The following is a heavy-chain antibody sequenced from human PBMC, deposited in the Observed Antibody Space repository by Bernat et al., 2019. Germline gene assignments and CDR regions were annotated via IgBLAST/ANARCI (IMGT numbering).Heavy chain of an antibody. V-gene: IGHV1-18*01. J-gene: IGHJ5*02. Sequence: QAQLVQSGAEVKKPGASVKISCKASGYTFTSYGISWVRQAPGQGLEWMGWISAYNGNTNYAQKLQGRVTMTTDTSTSTAYMELRSLRSDDTAVYYCARASVRGVIPHWFDPWGQGTLVTVSS. D-gene: IGHD3-10*01. CDR1: GYTFTSYG. CDR2: ISAYNGNT. CDR3: ARASVRGVIPHWFDP.